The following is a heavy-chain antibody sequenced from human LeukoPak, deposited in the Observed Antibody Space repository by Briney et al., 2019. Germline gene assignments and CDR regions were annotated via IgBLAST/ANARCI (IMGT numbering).Heavy chain of an antibody. CDR1: GGSFSGYY. D-gene: IGHD4-17*01. CDR2: INHSGST. V-gene: IGHV4-34*01. Sequence: SETLSLTCAVYGGSFSGYYWSWIRQPPGKGLEWIGEINHSGSTNYNPSLKSRVTISVGTSKNQFSLKLSSVTAADTAVYYCARGPATVTYNWFDPWGQGTLVTVSS. CDR3: ARGPATVTYNWFDP. J-gene: IGHJ5*02.